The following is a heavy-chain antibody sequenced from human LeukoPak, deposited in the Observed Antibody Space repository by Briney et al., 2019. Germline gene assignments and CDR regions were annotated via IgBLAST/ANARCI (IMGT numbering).Heavy chain of an antibody. J-gene: IGHJ4*02. D-gene: IGHD3-22*01. CDR3: ARSEGHYDNSGFYSRIDC. Sequence: SETLSLTCTVSGGSISSTKDFWGWIRQPPGKGLEWIGTLYYSGSTYYNPSLKSRVTMSADTSKNQFSLKLSSVTAADTAVYFCARSEGHYDNSGFYSRIDCWGQGMLITVSS. CDR1: GGSISSTKDF. CDR2: LYYSGST. V-gene: IGHV4-39*01.